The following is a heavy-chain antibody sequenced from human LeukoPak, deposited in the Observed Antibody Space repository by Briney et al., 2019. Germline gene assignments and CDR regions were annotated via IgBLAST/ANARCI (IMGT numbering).Heavy chain of an antibody. CDR3: ARDSVVGVVGATRMDY. V-gene: IGHV3-21*01. Sequence: GGSLRLSCVASRFTFSSYSMNWVRQAPGKGLEWVSSISSSSSYIYYADSVKGRFTISRDNAKNSLYLQMNSLRAEDTAVYYCARDSVVGVVGATRMDYWGQGTLVTVSS. J-gene: IGHJ4*02. D-gene: IGHD1-26*01. CDR1: RFTFSSYS. CDR2: ISSSSSYI.